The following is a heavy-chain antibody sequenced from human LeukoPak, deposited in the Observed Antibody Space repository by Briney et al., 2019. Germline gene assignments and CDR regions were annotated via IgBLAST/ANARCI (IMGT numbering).Heavy chain of an antibody. J-gene: IGHJ4*02. CDR1: GGTFSSCA. Sequence: GASVKVSCKASGGTFSSCAISWVRQAPGQGLEWMGWINPNSGGTNYAQKFQGRVTMTRDTSISTAYMEPSRLRSDDTAVYYCARDSVSGGPDYWGQGTLVTVSS. CDR3: ARDSVSGGPDY. CDR2: INPNSGGT. D-gene: IGHD1-26*01. V-gene: IGHV1-2*02.